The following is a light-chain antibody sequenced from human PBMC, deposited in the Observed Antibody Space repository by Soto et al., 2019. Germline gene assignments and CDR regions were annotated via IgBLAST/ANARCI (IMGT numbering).Light chain of an antibody. J-gene: IGLJ3*02. Sequence: QLVLTQPPSVSGAPGESVTISCTGNSSNIGADYDVVWYQQFPGTAPKLLFYGYTNRPSGVPDRFSGSRSGTSASLSIIGLRPEDEADYRCQSYDTSLRGLVFGGGTKLTVL. CDR1: SSNIGADYD. CDR3: QSYDTSLRGLV. V-gene: IGLV1-40*01. CDR2: GYT.